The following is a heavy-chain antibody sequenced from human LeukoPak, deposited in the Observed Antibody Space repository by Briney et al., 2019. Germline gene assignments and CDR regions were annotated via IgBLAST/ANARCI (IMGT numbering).Heavy chain of an antibody. Sequence: ASVKVSCKASGYTFTGYYMHWVRQAPGQGLEWMEWINPNSGGTNYAQKFQGRVTMTRDTSISTAYMELSRLRSDDTAVYYCARLASYYYGSEPLGWFDPWGQGTLVTVTS. J-gene: IGHJ5*02. CDR2: INPNSGGT. CDR1: GYTFTGYY. V-gene: IGHV1-2*02. D-gene: IGHD3-10*01. CDR3: ARLASYYYGSEPLGWFDP.